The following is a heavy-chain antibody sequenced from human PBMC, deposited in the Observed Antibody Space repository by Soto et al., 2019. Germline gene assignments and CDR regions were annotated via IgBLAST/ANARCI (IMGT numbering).Heavy chain of an antibody. CDR1: NFIFSDYY. D-gene: IGHD1-26*01. J-gene: IGHJ6*02. Sequence: ESGGGLVRPGGSLRLSCSASNFIFSDYYMSWIRQAPGKGLECVSYISSGGRDIYYADSMGGRVSISRDNSKNSLYLQMNSLRAEDTAVYYCARLGSLGHPYYYAVDVWGQGTTVTVSS. CDR3: ARLGSLGHPYYYAVDV. CDR2: ISSGGRDI. V-gene: IGHV3-11*01.